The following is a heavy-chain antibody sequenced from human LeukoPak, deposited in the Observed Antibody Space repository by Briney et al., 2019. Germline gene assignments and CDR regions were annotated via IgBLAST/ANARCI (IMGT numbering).Heavy chain of an antibody. CDR2: ISSGGSST. D-gene: IGHD6-13*01. CDR1: GLSSSLYA. J-gene: IGHJ4*02. CDR3: AKATFASSWNLYFDY. V-gene: IGHV3-23*01. Sequence: GGSLRLSCAASGLSSSLYAMSWVRQAPGKGLEWVSTISSGGSSTYYADSVKGRFTISRDNSKSTLYLQMNSLRAEDTAVYYCAKATFASSWNLYFDYWGQGTLVTVSS.